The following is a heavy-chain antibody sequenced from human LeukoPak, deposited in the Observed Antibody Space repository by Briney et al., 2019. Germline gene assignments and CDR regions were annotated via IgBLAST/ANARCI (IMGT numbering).Heavy chain of an antibody. CDR3: AQVTWLGRGS. V-gene: IGHV3-23*01. D-gene: IGHD6-19*01. Sequence: GGSLRLSCATSGFTFSSHDVSWVRQAPGKGLEWVSGISGSGGRGVRTYYADSVKGRFTVSRDESKNMLYLQMNSLRAEDTAVYYCAQVTWLGRGSWGQGTPVTVSS. J-gene: IGHJ5*02. CDR1: GFTFSSHD. CDR2: ISGSGGRGVRT.